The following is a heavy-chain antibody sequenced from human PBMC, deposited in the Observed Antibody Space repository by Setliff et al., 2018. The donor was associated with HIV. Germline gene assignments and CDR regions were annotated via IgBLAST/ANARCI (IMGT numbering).Heavy chain of an antibody. J-gene: IGHJ4*02. CDR1: GFTFRNAW. V-gene: IGHV3-15*06. CDR3: TTYSSVYYHSDC. CDR2: IKSKSGGGAV. Sequence: GSLRLSCAASGFTFRNAWMSWVRQAPGKGLEWVGRIKSKSGGGAVHYAAPVKGRFTISRDDSQDTLYLEMNSLTNGDTAMYYCTTYSSVYYHSDCWGQGTLVTVSS. D-gene: IGHD3-22*01.